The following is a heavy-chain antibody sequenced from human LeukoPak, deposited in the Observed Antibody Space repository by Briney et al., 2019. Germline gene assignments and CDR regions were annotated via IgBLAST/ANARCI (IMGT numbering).Heavy chain of an antibody. J-gene: IGHJ4*02. CDR2: INPNRGGT. Sequence: ASVKVSCKASGYTFTRYHMHWVRPAPGQGLEWMGWINPNRGGTNYPQKFQGRVTMTRDTSISTAYMELSRLTSDDTPGSYCPREGTGDASYLDYWGQGTLVTVSS. CDR3: PREGTGDASYLDY. V-gene: IGHV1-2*02. D-gene: IGHD2-8*02. CDR1: GYTFTRYH.